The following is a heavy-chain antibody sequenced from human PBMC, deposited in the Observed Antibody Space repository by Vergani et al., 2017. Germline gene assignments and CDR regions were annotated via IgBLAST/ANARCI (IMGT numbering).Heavy chain of an antibody. CDR1: VGSISSGDHC. Sequence: QVHLQESGPGVVKPSDTLSLTCTVSVGSISSGDHCWTWIRQRPGKGLEWIGYIIYSGTTYDNPSLRSRLTISVDTSQNQFSLKLRSVTAADTAVDYCARVDTQVPATSHFYYMDVWGKGTTVVVSS. D-gene: IGHD6-25*01. CDR3: ARVDTQVPATSHFYYMDV. CDR2: IIYSGTT. V-gene: IGHV4-31*03. J-gene: IGHJ6*03.